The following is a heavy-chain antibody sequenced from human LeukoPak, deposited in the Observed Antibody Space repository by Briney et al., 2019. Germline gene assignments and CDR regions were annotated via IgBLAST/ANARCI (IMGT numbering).Heavy chain of an antibody. CDR2: IYYSGST. J-gene: IGHJ4*02. CDR3: ARHYLPREEPYFDY. Sequence: SETLSLTCTVSGGSISSRSYYWGWIRQPPGKGLEWIGSIYYSGSTYYNPSLKSRVTISVDTSKNQFSLKLSSVTAADTAVYYCARHYLPREEPYFDYWGQGTLVTVSS. CDR1: GGSISSRSYY. V-gene: IGHV4-39*01. D-gene: IGHD1-14*01.